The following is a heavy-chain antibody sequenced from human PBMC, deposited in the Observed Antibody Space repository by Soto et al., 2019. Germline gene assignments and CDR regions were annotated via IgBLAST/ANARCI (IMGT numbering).Heavy chain of an antibody. Sequence: SLRLSCTASGFTCGDYAMSWFRQAPGKGLEWVGFIRSKAYGGTTEYAASVKGRFTISRDDSKSIAYLQMNSLKTEDTAVYYCTRDLFEQQLVWYYYGMDVWGQGTTVTVSS. J-gene: IGHJ6*02. CDR1: GFTCGDYA. V-gene: IGHV3-49*03. D-gene: IGHD6-13*01. CDR2: IRSKAYGGTT. CDR3: TRDLFEQQLVWYYYGMDV.